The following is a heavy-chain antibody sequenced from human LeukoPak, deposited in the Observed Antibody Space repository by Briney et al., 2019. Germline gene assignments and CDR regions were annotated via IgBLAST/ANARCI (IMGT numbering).Heavy chain of an antibody. J-gene: IGHJ6*02. CDR1: GCTVSSTY. Sequence: PGGSLRLSCAASGCTVSSTYMSWVRQAPGKGLEWVSVIYSGGSTYYADSVKGRFIIPRDNSKNTLYLQMNSLRAEDTAVYYCARDHDYGDPSYYYYAMDVWGQGTTVTVSS. V-gene: IGHV3-66*01. CDR3: ARDHDYGDPSYYYYAMDV. D-gene: IGHD4-17*01. CDR2: IYSGGST.